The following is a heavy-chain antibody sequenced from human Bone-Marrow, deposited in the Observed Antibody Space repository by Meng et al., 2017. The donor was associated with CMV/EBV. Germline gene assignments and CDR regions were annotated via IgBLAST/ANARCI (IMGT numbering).Heavy chain of an antibody. J-gene: IGHJ4*02. Sequence: ESLKISCTVSGGSISSSSYYWGWIRQPPGKGLEWIGSIYYSGSTYYNPSLKSRVTISVDTSKNQFSLKLSSVTAADTAVYYCARGWELAPFDYWGQGTLVTVSS. CDR2: IYYSGST. CDR1: GGSISSSSYY. CDR3: ARGWELAPFDY. D-gene: IGHD1-26*01. V-gene: IGHV4-39*07.